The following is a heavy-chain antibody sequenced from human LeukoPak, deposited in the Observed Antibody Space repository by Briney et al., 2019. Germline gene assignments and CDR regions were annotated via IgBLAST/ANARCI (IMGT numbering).Heavy chain of an antibody. CDR3: AKDSTRGAAAGYFDY. J-gene: IGHJ4*02. CDR1: GFTFSSYG. CDR2: IRYDGSNK. D-gene: IGHD6-13*01. Sequence: PGGSLRLSCAASGFTFSSYGMNWVRQAPGKGLEWVAFIRYDGSNKYYADSVKGRFTISRDNSKNTLYLQMNSLRAEDTAVYYFAKDSTRGAAAGYFDYWGQGTLVTVSS. V-gene: IGHV3-30*02.